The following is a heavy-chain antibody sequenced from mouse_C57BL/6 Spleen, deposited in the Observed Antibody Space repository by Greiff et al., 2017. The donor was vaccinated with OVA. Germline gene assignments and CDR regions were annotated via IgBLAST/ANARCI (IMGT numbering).Heavy chain of an antibody. V-gene: IGHV1-15*01. CDR1: GYTFTDYE. J-gene: IGHJ2*01. CDR2: IDPETGGT. D-gene: IGHD2-4*01. Sequence: QVQLQQSGAELVRPGASVTLSCKASGYTFTDYEMHWVKQTPVHGLEWIGAIDPETGGTAYNQKFKGKAILTADKSSSTAYMELRSLTSEDSAVYYCTRSYYDYDGYWGQGTTLTVSS. CDR3: TRSYYDYDGY.